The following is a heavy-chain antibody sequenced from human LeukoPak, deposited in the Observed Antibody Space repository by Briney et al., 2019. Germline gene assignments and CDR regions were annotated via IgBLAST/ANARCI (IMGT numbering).Heavy chain of an antibody. Sequence: PGGSLRLSCAASGFTFSNSALHWVRQAPGKGLEWVAFILYDGSTKLYADSVKGRFTISRDNSEKTLYLQMDSLRGEDTAVYYCARRGEISSWFDYWGQGTLVTVSP. V-gene: IGHV3-30*04. CDR3: ARRGEISSWFDY. CDR1: GFTFSNSA. D-gene: IGHD6-13*01. CDR2: ILYDGSTK. J-gene: IGHJ4*02.